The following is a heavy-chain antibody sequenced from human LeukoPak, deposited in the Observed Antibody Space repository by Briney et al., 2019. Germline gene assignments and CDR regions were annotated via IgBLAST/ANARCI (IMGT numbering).Heavy chain of an antibody. D-gene: IGHD7-27*01. CDR1: GGSISTTNYY. CDR2: VYYSGST. J-gene: IGHJ6*02. Sequence: SETLSLTCTVSGGSISTTNYYWGWIRQPPGKGLEWIGSVYYSGSTYYNPSLKSRVTISVETSKNQFSLKLSSVTAADTAVYYCARTGKNWETGYGMDVWGQGTTVTVSS. CDR3: ARTGKNWETGYGMDV. V-gene: IGHV4-39*07.